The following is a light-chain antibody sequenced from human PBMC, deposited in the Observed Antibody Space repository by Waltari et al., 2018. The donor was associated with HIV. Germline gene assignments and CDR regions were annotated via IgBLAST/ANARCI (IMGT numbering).Light chain of an antibody. CDR2: DVK. V-gene: IGLV2-14*03. J-gene: IGLJ1*01. Sequence: QSALTQPASLSGSPGQSITISCSGFRSDIGDYNYVSWYQQYQGKVPKLIIYDVKYRPSGVSYRFSGSKSDSAAFLNISGLQTEDEAVYHCCSYTSGSTHVFGTGTEVTVL. CDR3: CSYTSGSTHV. CDR1: RSDIGDYNY.